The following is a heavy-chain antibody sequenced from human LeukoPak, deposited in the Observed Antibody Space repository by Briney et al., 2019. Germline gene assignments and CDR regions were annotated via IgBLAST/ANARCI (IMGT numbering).Heavy chain of an antibody. CDR2: IYTSGST. V-gene: IGHV4-61*02. D-gene: IGHD3-10*02. Sequence: PSETLSLTCTVSGGSISGGSYYWSWIRQPAGKGLEWIGRIYTSGSTNYNPSLKSRVTISVDTSKNQFSLKLSSVTAADTAVYYCARDQDITMSARYFDYWGQGTLVTVSS. CDR3: ARDQDITMSARYFDY. J-gene: IGHJ4*02. CDR1: GGSISGGSYY.